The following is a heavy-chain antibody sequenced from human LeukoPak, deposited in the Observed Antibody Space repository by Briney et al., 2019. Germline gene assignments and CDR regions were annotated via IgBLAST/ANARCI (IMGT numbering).Heavy chain of an antibody. V-gene: IGHV3-48*03. CDR3: ARDRYYDSSGYYFLLGY. J-gene: IGHJ4*02. CDR1: GFTFSSYE. Sequence: GGSLRLSCAASGFTFSSYEMNWVRQAPGKGLEWVSYISSSGSTIYYAGSVKGRFTISRDNAKNSLYLQMNSLRAEDTAVYYCARDRYYDSSGYYFLLGYWGQGTLVTVSS. D-gene: IGHD3-22*01. CDR2: ISSSGSTI.